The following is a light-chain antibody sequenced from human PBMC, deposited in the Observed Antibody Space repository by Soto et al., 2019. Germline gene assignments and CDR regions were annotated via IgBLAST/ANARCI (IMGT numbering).Light chain of an antibody. CDR1: QSVSTW. CDR2: DAS. V-gene: IGKV1-5*01. J-gene: IGKJ3*01. Sequence: DIQMTQSPSTLSASVGDRVTITCRASQSVSTWLAWYQQRPGKAPKLLIYDASSLESGVPSRFSGSGSGAEFTLNISSLQPADFATYYCQLYHPYSPTFGPGTKVDIK. CDR3: QLYHPYSPT.